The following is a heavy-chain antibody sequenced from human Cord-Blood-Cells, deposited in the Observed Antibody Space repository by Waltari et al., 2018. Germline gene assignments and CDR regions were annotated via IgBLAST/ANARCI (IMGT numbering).Heavy chain of an antibody. D-gene: IGHD6-6*01. Sequence: QVQLQQWGAGLLKPSETLSLTCAVYGGSFSGYYWSWIRQPPGKGLEWIGEINHSGSTNYNPSLKSRVTISVDTSKNQFSLKLSSVTAADTAVYYCARGYSSSSGAFDIWGQGTMVTVSS. V-gene: IGHV4-34*01. CDR1: GGSFSGYY. J-gene: IGHJ3*02. CDR3: ARGYSSSSGAFDI. CDR2: INHSGST.